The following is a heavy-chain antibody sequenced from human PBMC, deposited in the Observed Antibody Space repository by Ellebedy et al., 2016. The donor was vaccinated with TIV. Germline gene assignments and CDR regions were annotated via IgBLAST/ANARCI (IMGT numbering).Heavy chain of an antibody. Sequence: AASVKVSCKPSGFTFSDSSVQWVRQARGQRLEWIGWIVVGSGNTNYAQNFQERVTLTRDMSTSTAYMELSSLRSEDTAVYYCAAGFTIAVAGSIWGQGTVVTVS. CDR3: AAGFTIAVAGSI. CDR2: IVVGSGNT. D-gene: IGHD6-19*01. J-gene: IGHJ3*02. V-gene: IGHV1-58*01. CDR1: GFTFSDSS.